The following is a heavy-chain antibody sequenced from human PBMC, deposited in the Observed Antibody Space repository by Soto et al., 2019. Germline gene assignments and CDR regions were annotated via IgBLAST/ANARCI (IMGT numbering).Heavy chain of an antibody. D-gene: IGHD3-22*01. CDR2: ISYDGSNK. V-gene: IGHV3-30*18. J-gene: IGHJ4*02. CDR3: AKGDIGYYDSSGIDY. Sequence: QVQLVESGGGVVQPGRSLRLSCAASGFTFSSYGMHWVRQAPGKGLEWVAVISYDGSNKYYADSVKGRFTISRDNSKNTLYLQMNSLRAEDTAVYYCAKGDIGYYDSSGIDYWGQGTLVTVPS. CDR1: GFTFSSYG.